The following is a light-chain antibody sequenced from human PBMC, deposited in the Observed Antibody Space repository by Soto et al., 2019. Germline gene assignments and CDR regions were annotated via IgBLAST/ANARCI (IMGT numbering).Light chain of an antibody. CDR3: QQTYSTPYT. CDR2: ASF. V-gene: IGKV1-39*01. J-gene: IGKJ2*01. Sequence: DIQMTQSPSSLSVSVGDRVTITCRASQSISNFLNWYQQIPGKAPKLLIYASFNLQSGVPSRFSVSGSGTDFTLTISSLQPEDFATYYCQQTYSTPYTFGQGTKLEIK. CDR1: QSISNF.